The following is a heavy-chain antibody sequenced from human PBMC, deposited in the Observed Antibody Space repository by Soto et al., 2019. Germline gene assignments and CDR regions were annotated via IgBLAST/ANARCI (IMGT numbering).Heavy chain of an antibody. J-gene: IGHJ4*02. CDR3: AKSATVPAAIAY. Sequence: ASVKVSCKASGYTFTSYGVTWVRQAPGQGLEWMGWIGAFNGNTKYSQKFQGRVTITRDTSASTAYMELSSLRSEDTAVYYCAKSATVPAAIAYWGQGTLVTVSS. D-gene: IGHD2-2*02. CDR2: IGAFNGNT. V-gene: IGHV1-18*01. CDR1: GYTFTSYG.